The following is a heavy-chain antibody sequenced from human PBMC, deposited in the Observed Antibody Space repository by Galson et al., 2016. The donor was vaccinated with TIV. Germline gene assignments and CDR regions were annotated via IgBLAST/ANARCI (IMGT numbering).Heavy chain of an antibody. J-gene: IGHJ4*02. CDR1: GGTFSSYA. V-gene: IGHV1-69*05. CDR3: AKSIGGYSFGYFHY. CDR2: IIPIFGTS. Sequence: SVKASCKASGGTFSSYAVSWVRQAPGQGLEWVGGIIPIFGTSNYAQRFQGRVTITTDESTADSTSTAYMELSSLRSEDTAVYYCAKSIGGYSFGYFHYGGQGTLVTVSS. D-gene: IGHD5-18*01.